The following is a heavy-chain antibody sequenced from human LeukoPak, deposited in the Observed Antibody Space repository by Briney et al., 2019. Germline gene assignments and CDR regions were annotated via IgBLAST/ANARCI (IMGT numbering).Heavy chain of an antibody. CDR1: GGSFSGYY. Sequence: PPETLSLTCAVYGGSFSGYYWSWIRQPPGKGLEWIGEINHSGSTNYNPSLKSRVTISVDTSKNQFSLKLSSVTAADTAVYYCARGSSGRYDWFDPWGQGTLVTVSS. V-gene: IGHV4-34*01. CDR2: INHSGST. CDR3: ARGSSGRYDWFDP. D-gene: IGHD6-19*01. J-gene: IGHJ5*02.